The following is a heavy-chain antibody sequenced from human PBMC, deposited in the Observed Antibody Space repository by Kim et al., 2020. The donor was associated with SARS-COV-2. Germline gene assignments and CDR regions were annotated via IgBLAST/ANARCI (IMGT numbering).Heavy chain of an antibody. Sequence: TLSLTCTVSGGSISSGGYYWSWIRQHPGKGLEWIGYIYYSGSTYYNPSLKSRVTISVDTSKNQFSLKLSSVTAADTAVYYCARVRYGGNSGFDYWGQGTLVTVSS. D-gene: IGHD2-21*02. J-gene: IGHJ4*02. CDR1: GGSISSGGYY. CDR2: IYYSGST. CDR3: ARVRYGGNSGFDY. V-gene: IGHV4-31*03.